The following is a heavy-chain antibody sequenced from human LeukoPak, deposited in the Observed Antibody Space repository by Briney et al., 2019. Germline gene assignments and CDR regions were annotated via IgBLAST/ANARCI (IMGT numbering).Heavy chain of an antibody. J-gene: IGHJ6*03. D-gene: IGHD3-22*01. V-gene: IGHV3-20*03. CDR3: AKEANYYDSSGYYRYYYYYYMDV. Sequence: GGSLRLSYAASGFTFDDYGMSWVRQAPGKGLEWVSGINWNGGSTGYADSVKGRFTISRDNAKNSLYLQMNSLRAEDTAVYYCAKEANYYDSSGYYRYYYYYYMDVWGKGTTVTVSS. CDR1: GFTFDDYG. CDR2: INWNGGST.